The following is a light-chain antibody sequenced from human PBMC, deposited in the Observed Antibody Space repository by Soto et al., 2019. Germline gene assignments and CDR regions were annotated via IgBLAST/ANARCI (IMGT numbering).Light chain of an antibody. CDR3: QQYNIYPWT. V-gene: IGKV1-5*03. Sequence: DIQMTQSPSTVSASVGDRVTITCRASQSISSWSAWYQQKPGKAPNLLIYKASSLESGVPSRFSGSGSGTEFTLTISSLQPDDFATYYCQQYNIYPWTFGQGTKVEIK. CDR1: QSISSW. CDR2: KAS. J-gene: IGKJ1*01.